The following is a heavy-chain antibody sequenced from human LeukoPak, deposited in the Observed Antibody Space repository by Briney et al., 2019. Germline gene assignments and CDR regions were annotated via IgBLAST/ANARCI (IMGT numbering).Heavy chain of an antibody. V-gene: IGHV4-38-2*02. CDR2: IYHSGST. CDR3: ARDLGTAGRPNDN. Sequence: TSETLSLTCSVSGYSISSGYYWGWIRQPPGKGLEWIGSIYHSGSTYYNPSLKSRVTISLDTSQNQFSLRLSSVTAADTAVYFCARDLGTAGRPNDNWGQGILVTVSS. CDR1: GYSISSGYY. J-gene: IGHJ4*02. D-gene: IGHD2-21*02.